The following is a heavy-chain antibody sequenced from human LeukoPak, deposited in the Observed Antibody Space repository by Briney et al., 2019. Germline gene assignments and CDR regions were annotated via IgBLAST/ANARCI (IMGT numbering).Heavy chain of an antibody. CDR2: ISGSGGST. CDR3: AKLGYCSSTSCYTGGHFDY. V-gene: IGHV3-23*01. CDR1: GFTFSSYA. J-gene: IGHJ4*02. Sequence: GGSLGLSFAASGFTFSSYAMSWVRQAPGKGLEWGSAISGSGGSTYYADSVKGRFTISRDNSKNTLYLQMKSLRAEDTAVYYGAKLGYCSSTSCYTGGHFDYWGQGTLVTVSS. D-gene: IGHD2-2*02.